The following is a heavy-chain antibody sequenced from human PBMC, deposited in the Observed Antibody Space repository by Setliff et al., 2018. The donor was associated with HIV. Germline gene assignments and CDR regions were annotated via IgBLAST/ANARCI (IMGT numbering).Heavy chain of an antibody. D-gene: IGHD6-19*01. V-gene: IGHV1-58*01. CDR3: APDGGLEQWLAS. CDR2: IVVGTGNT. Sequence: SVMVSCKAAGFTFATSAVQWVRQARGQRLEWIGWIVVGTGNTNYAQKFQERVTITRDMSTSTACMELSSLRSEDTAVYYCAPDGGLEQWLASWGQGPRVTV. J-gene: IGHJ4*02. CDR1: GFTFATSA.